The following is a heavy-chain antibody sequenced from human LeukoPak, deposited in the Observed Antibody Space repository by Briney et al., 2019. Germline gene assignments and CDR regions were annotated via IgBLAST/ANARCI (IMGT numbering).Heavy chain of an antibody. Sequence: SETLSLTCTVSGGSISSSSYYWGWIRQPPGKGLEWIGSIYYSGSTYYNPSLKSRVTISVDTSKNQFSLKLSSVTAADTAVYYCARLPIVVVVASLALGGIWGQGTMVTVPS. D-gene: IGHD2-15*01. V-gene: IGHV4-39*01. J-gene: IGHJ3*02. CDR3: ARLPIVVVVASLALGGI. CDR1: GGSISSSSYY. CDR2: IYYSGST.